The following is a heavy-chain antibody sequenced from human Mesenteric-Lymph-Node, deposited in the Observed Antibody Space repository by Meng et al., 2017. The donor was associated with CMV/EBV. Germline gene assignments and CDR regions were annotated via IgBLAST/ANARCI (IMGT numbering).Heavy chain of an antibody. J-gene: IGHJ4*02. CDR2: INPSGGSR. Sequence: ASVKVSCKASGYTFTSYYLHWVRQAPGQGLEWMGIINPSGGSRTYAQKFQGRVTMTRSTSLSTAYMELSSLTSEDTAVYYCARTTGHSYGYNYWGQGTLVTVSS. CDR1: GYTFTSYY. CDR3: ARTTGHSYGYNY. D-gene: IGHD5-18*01. V-gene: IGHV1-46*01.